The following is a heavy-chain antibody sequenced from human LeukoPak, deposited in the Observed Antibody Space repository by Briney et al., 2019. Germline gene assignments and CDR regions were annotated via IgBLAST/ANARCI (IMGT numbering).Heavy chain of an antibody. CDR2: ISSSSSYI. CDR1: GFTFSSYS. V-gene: IGHV3-21*01. J-gene: IGHJ4*02. CDR3: LAGKAAAGTVDY. Sequence: GGSLRLSCAASGFTFSSYSMNWVRQAPGKGLEWVSSISSSSSYIYYADSVRGRFTISRDNAKNSLYLQMNSLRAEDTAVYYCLAGKAAAGTVDYWGQGTLVTVSS. D-gene: IGHD6-13*01.